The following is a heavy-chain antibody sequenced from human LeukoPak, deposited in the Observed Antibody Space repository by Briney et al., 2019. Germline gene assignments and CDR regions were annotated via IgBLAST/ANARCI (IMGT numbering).Heavy chain of an antibody. D-gene: IGHD2-2*01. CDR2: INPNSGGT. CDR3: ARDSSFFDAAMLLY. V-gene: IGHV1-2*02. Sequence: ASVKVSCKASGYTFTGYYMHWVRQASGQGLEWMGWINPNSGGTNYAQKFQGRVTMTRDTSISTAYMELSRLRSDDTAVYYCARDSSFFDAAMLLYWGQGTLVTVSS. J-gene: IGHJ4*02. CDR1: GYTFTGYY.